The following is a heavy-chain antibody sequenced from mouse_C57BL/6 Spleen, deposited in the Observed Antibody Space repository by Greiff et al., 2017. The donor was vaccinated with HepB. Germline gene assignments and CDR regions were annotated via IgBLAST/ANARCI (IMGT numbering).Heavy chain of an antibody. J-gene: IGHJ4*01. CDR1: GFTFSSYA. CDR2: ISDGGSYT. CDR3: ARDQETGPYYYAMDY. D-gene: IGHD4-1*01. V-gene: IGHV5-4*01. Sequence: DVKLVESGGGLVEPGGSLKLSCAASGFTFSSYAMSWVRQTPEKRLEWVATISDGGSYTYYPDNVKGRFTISRDNAKNNLYLQMSHLKSEDTAMYYCARDQETGPYYYAMDYWGQGTSVTVSS.